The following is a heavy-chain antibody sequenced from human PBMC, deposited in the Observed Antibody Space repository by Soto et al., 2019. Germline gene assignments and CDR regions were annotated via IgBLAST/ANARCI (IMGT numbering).Heavy chain of an antibody. CDR2: IDPSDSYT. D-gene: IGHD2-2*01. Sequence: GESLKISCKGSGYSFTSYWISWVRQMPGKGLEWMGRIDPSDSYTNYSPSFQGHVTISADKSISTAYLQWSSLKASDTAMYYCARPYCSSTSCYGDYYYYYGMDVWGQGTTVTVSS. J-gene: IGHJ6*02. CDR1: GYSFTSYW. CDR3: ARPYCSSTSCYGDYYYYYGMDV. V-gene: IGHV5-10-1*01.